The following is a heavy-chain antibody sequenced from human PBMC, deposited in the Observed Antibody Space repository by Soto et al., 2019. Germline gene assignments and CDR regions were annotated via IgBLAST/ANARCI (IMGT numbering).Heavy chain of an antibody. CDR2: ISGSGGST. Sequence: EVQLLESGGGLVQPGGSLRLSCAASGFTFSSYAMSWVCQAPGKGLEWVSAISGSGGSTYYADSVKGRFTISRDNSKNTLYLQMNSLRAEDTAVYYCAKDRIYYSGSFDYWGQGTLVTVSS. V-gene: IGHV3-23*01. J-gene: IGHJ4*02. CDR3: AKDRIYYSGSFDY. CDR1: GFTFSSYA. D-gene: IGHD1-26*01.